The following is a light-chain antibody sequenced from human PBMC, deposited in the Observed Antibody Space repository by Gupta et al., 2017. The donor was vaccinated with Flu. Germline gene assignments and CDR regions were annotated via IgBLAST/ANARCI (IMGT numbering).Light chain of an antibody. CDR1: KSRLDNSDDQDY. V-gene: IGKV4-1*01. CDR2: WAS. Sequence: NCRSCKSRLDNSDDQDYLAWYLQKAGQPPKLLIYWASTRAFGVPDRFRGSGSGTDFSLTISSLQAEDVAVYYCQQYDSTPYTFGQGTKLEVK. CDR3: QQYDSTPYT. J-gene: IGKJ2*01.